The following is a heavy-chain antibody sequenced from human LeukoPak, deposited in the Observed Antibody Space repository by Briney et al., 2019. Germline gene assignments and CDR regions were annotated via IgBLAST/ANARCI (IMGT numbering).Heavy chain of an antibody. CDR1: GYTFTSYD. CDR3: AREYYYGSGSYDLDWYFDL. CDR2: MNPNSGNT. V-gene: IGHV1-8*02. D-gene: IGHD3-10*01. Sequence: ASVKVSCKASGYTFTSYDINWVRQATGQGLEWMGWMNPNSGNTGYAQKFQGRVTMTRDTSISTAYMELSRLRSDDTAVYYCAREYYYGSGSYDLDWYFDLWGRGTLVTVSS. J-gene: IGHJ2*01.